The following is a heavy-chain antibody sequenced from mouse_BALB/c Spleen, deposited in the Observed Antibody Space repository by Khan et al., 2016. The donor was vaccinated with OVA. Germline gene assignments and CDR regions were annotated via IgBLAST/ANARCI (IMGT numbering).Heavy chain of an antibody. J-gene: IGHJ2*01. D-gene: IGHD1-1*01. Sequence: QVQLKQSGPELKKPGETVKISCKASGYTFTDYSMHWVKQAPGKGLKWMGWINTETGEPTYADDFKGRFAFSLETSASTAYLQINNLKNEDTATYFCARGHYGSSYYWGQGTTLTVSS. CDR2: INTETGEP. V-gene: IGHV9-2-1*01. CDR3: ARGHYGSSYY. CDR1: GYTFTDYS.